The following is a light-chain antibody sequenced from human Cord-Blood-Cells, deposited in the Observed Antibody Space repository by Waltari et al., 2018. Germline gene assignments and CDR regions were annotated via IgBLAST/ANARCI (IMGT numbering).Light chain of an antibody. CDR3: MIWHSSAWV. CDR1: SGINVGTSR. J-gene: IGLJ3*02. Sequence: QAVLTPPASLSASPGASASLTCTLRSGINVGTSRINWYQQKPGTPPQYLLRYKSDSDKQQGSGVPSRFSGSKDASANAGILLISGLQSEDEADYYCMIWHSSAWVFGGGTKLTVL. V-gene: IGLV5-45*01. CDR2: YKSDSDK.